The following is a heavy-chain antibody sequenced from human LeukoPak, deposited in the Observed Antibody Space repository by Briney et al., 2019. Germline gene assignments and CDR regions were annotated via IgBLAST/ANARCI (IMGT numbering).Heavy chain of an antibody. CDR2: IYYSGST. J-gene: IGHJ4*02. Sequence: SETLSLTCTVSGGSISSSSYYWGWIRQPPGKGLEWIGSIYYSGSTYYNPSLKSRVTISVDTSKNQFSLRLSSVTAADTALYYCARHGSTGYDYRGQGTLVTVSS. CDR1: GGSISSSSYY. CDR3: ARHGSTGYDY. D-gene: IGHD1-1*01. V-gene: IGHV4-39*01.